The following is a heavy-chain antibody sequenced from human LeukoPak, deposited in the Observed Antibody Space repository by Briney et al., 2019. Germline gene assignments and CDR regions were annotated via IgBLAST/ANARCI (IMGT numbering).Heavy chain of an antibody. J-gene: IGHJ4*02. CDR3: ARARYSSGWSYFDY. CDR1: GFTFSSYA. CDR2: ISYDGSNK. V-gene: IGHV3-30-3*01. Sequence: GRSLRLSCAASGFTFSSYAMHWVRQAPGKGLEWVAVISYDGSNKYYADSVKGRFTISRDNSKNTLYLQMNSLRAEDTAVYYCARARYSSGWSYFDYWGQGTLVTVSS. D-gene: IGHD6-19*01.